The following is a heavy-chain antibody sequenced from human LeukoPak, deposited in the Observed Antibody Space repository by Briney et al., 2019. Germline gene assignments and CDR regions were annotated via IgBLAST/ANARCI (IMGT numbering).Heavy chain of an antibody. Sequence: QPGGSLRLSCAASGFTFSSYTMSWVRQAPEKGLEWVSAISGSGGSTYYADSVRGRFTISRDNSKNTLYLQMNSLRAEDTAVYYCAKGLFFWAAASPYYFDYWGQGTLVTVSS. D-gene: IGHD6-13*01. CDR3: AKGLFFWAAASPYYFDY. CDR1: GFTFSSYT. CDR2: ISGSGGST. V-gene: IGHV3-23*01. J-gene: IGHJ4*02.